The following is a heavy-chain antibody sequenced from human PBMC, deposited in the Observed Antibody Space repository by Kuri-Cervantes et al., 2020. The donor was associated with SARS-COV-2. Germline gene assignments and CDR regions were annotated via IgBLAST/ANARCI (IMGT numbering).Heavy chain of an antibody. J-gene: IGHJ4*02. D-gene: IGHD2-8*01. Sequence: ETLSLTCAASGFTFSSYSMNWVRQAPGKGLEWVSSISSSISYIYYADSVKGRFTISSDNSKNTLYLQINSLRAEDTAVYYCARDLGYCNNGVCLLWEGYYDYWGQGTLVTVSS. CDR2: ISSSISYI. V-gene: IGHV3-21*01. CDR1: GFTFSSYS. CDR3: ARDLGYCNNGVCLLWEGYYDY.